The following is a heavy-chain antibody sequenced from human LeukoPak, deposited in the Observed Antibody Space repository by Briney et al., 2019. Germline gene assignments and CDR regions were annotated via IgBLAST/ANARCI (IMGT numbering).Heavy chain of an antibody. V-gene: IGHV3-74*01. Sequence: GGSLRLSCAASGFTFSSYWMHWVRQAPGKELVWVSRINSDGSSTNYADSVKGRFTISRDNSKNTLYLQMNSLRAEDTAVYYCAGHFGAWHYFDYWGQGTLVTVSS. D-gene: IGHD3-3*01. CDR1: GFTFSSYW. CDR3: AGHFGAWHYFDY. J-gene: IGHJ4*02. CDR2: INSDGSST.